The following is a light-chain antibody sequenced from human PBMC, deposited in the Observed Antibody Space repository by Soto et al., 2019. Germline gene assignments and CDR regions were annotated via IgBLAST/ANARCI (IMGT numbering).Light chain of an antibody. CDR2: AAS. V-gene: IGKV1-39*01. J-gene: IGKJ1*01. CDR1: QSISSY. Sequence: DIQMTQSASSLSASVGDRFTITCRSSQSISSYLHWYQQKPGKAPKLLIYAASSLQSGVPSRFSGSGSGTDFTLTISSLQPEDFATYYCQQSYSTPWTFGQGTKVDIK. CDR3: QQSYSTPWT.